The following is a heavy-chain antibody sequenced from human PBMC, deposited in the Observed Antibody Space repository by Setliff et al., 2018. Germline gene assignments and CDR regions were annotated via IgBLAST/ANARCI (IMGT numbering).Heavy chain of an antibody. CDR3: ARVRQYYFDSSGPAFDY. J-gene: IGHJ4*02. Sequence: PSETLSLTCTVSGGSVSSSSYSWGWIRQPPGKRLEWIGSIYYSGSSFYYPSLKSRVTMSIDVSKNQFSLKLSSVTAADTAVYYCARVRQYYFDSSGPAFDYWGQGTLVPSPQ. CDR2: IYYSGSS. D-gene: IGHD3-22*01. CDR1: GGSVSSSSYS. V-gene: IGHV4-39*07.